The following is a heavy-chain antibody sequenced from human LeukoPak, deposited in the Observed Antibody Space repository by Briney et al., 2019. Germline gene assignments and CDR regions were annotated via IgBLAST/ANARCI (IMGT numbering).Heavy chain of an antibody. CDR2: INPSGDNT. Sequence: ASVKVSCKASGYTFTNNYMHWVRQAPGQGLEWMGIINPSGDNTWYAQKFQGRVTLTRDMATSTDYMEVSSLRSEDTAVYYCARDNSLGDSAWWFDPWAREPWSPSPQ. J-gene: IGHJ5*02. D-gene: IGHD5-12*01. CDR3: ARDNSLGDSAWWFDP. CDR1: GYTFTNNY. V-gene: IGHV1-46*01.